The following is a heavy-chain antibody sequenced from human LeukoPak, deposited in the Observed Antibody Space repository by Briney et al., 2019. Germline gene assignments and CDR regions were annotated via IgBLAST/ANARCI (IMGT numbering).Heavy chain of an antibody. V-gene: IGHV3-33*08. D-gene: IGHD4-17*01. CDR1: GFTFSSYA. Sequence: GGSLRLSCSASGFTFSSYAMHWVRQAPGKGLEWVSDIWYNGSNKYYAESVKGRFTISRDNSRNTLYLQMNSLRAEDTAVYYCSRGGYGDYNNWFDPWGQGTLVIVSS. CDR2: IWYNGSNK. J-gene: IGHJ5*02. CDR3: SRGGYGDYNNWFDP.